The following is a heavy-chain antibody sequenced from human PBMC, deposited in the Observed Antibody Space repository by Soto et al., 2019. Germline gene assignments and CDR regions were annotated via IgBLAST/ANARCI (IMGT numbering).Heavy chain of an antibody. D-gene: IGHD3-3*01. CDR1: GYSFTSYW. Sequence: PGESLKISCKGSGYSFTSYWIGWVRQMPGKGLEWMGIIYPGDSDTRYSPSFQGQVTISADKSISTAYMELSSLRSEDTAVYYCAGSSIITIFGVVINPTTYYYYYGMDVWGQGTTVTVSS. V-gene: IGHV5-51*01. CDR2: IYPGDSDT. CDR3: AGSSIITIFGVVINPTTYYYYYGMDV. J-gene: IGHJ6*02.